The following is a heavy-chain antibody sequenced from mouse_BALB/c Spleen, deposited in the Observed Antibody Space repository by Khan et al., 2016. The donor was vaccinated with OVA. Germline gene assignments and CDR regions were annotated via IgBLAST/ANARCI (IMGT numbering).Heavy chain of an antibody. CDR1: GYTFTNSW. J-gene: IGHJ3*01. CDR2: IYPSDSYI. V-gene: IGHV1-69*02. Sequence: QVQLQQSGTELVRPGASVKLSCKASGYTFTNSWINWVKQRPGQGLEWIGNIYPSDSYINYNQKFRDKATLTVDKSSTTAYMHLSSPTSEDSAVDYWKREGVVGSSLAYWGQGTLVTVSA. CDR3: KREGVVGSSLAY.